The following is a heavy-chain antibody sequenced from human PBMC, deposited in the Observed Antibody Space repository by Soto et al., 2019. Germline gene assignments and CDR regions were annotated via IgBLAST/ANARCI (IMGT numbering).Heavy chain of an antibody. J-gene: IGHJ4*02. CDR3: ARGLIPRSQSSGGWYYFDS. Sequence: QVQLQQSGAGLLKPSETLSLTCDVYGGSFSGYIWTWIRQTPGKGLQWIGQINHSGSANYNPSLKCRVTLPVPTATSQFSLELTSVTAADTAVYYCARGLIPRSQSSGGWYYFDSWGQGTQVTVSS. CDR2: INHSGSA. CDR1: GGSFSGYI. D-gene: IGHD6-19*01. V-gene: IGHV4-34*01.